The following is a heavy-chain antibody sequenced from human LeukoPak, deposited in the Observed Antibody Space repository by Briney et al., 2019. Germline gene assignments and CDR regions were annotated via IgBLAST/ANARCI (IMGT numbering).Heavy chain of an antibody. CDR1: GGSITSHF. CDR3: ARDGYSGSSLFDS. J-gene: IGHJ4*02. V-gene: IGHV4-59*11. D-gene: IGHD1-26*01. Sequence: SVTLSLTCTVSGGSITSHFWSWIRQPPGKGLEWIGYIYHSGITNYNPSLKSRVTISVDTSKNQFSLELNSVTAADTAVYYCARDGYSGSSLFDSWGQGTLVTVSS. CDR2: IYHSGIT.